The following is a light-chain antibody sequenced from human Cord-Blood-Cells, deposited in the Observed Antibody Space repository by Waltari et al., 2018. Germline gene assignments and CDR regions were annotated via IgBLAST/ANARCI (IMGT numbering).Light chain of an antibody. CDR3: QQSYSTPPIT. CDR2: AAS. V-gene: IGKV1-39*01. J-gene: IGKJ3*01. Sequence: DIQMTQSPSSWSASVGEGVTITCRASQSISSYLNWYQQKPGKAPKPLIYAASSLQSGVPSRFSGSGSGTDFTLTISSLQPEDFATYYCQQSYSTPPITFGPGTKVDIK. CDR1: QSISSY.